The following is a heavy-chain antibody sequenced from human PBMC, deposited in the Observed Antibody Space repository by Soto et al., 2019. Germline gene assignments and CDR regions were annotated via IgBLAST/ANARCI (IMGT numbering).Heavy chain of an antibody. CDR2: ISGFNDDT. CDR1: GYTFTSYG. CDR3: ARSGSYYPARNWFCP. V-gene: IGHV1-18*01. J-gene: IGHJ5*02. D-gene: IGHD3-10*01. Sequence: QVQLVQSGAEMKNPGASVKVSCKASGYTFTSYGISWVRQAPGQGLEWMGWISGFNDDTNHAQKLQGRVTMTKDTSTSTAYMELRSLKSDDTAVYYCARSGSYYPARNWFCPWGEGTLVTVSS.